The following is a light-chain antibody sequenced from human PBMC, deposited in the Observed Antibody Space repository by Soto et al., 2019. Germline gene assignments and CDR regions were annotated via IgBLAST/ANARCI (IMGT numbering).Light chain of an antibody. V-gene: IGKV2-30*02. Sequence: DVVMTQSPLALPVTLGQPASISCSSAQSLVHNDGDTYLSWFQQRPGRSPRRLIYKVSKRDSGVPDRFSGSGSGTDFILKISRVEAEDFGLYYCMQGTHWPWTFGQGTKVDIK. J-gene: IGKJ1*01. CDR1: QSLVHNDGDTY. CDR2: KVS. CDR3: MQGTHWPWT.